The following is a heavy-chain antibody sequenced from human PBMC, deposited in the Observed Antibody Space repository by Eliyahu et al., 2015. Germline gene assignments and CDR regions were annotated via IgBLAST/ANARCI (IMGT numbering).Heavy chain of an antibody. CDR1: GFPFXSYD. V-gene: IGHV3-13*01. D-gene: IGHD3-10*01. CDR3: VRRFPWGFGDYYGMDV. Sequence: EVQLVESGGGLVQPGGSLRLSCAASGFPFXSYDMHWVRQATGKGLEWVSGIGTAGDTYYPGSVKGRFTISRENAKNSLYLQMNSLRAEDTAVYYCVRRFPWGFGDYYGMDVWGQGTTVIVSS. CDR2: IGTAGDT. J-gene: IGHJ6*02.